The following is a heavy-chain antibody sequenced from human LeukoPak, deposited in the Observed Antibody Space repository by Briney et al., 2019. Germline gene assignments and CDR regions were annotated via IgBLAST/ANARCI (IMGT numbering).Heavy chain of an antibody. J-gene: IGHJ4*02. D-gene: IGHD5-24*01. CDR2: ISAYNGNT. CDR1: GYTFTTYG. Sequence: ASVKVSCKASGYTFTTYGITWVRQAPGQGLEWMGWISAYNGNTNYAQKLQGRVTMTTDTSTSTAYMELRSLRSDDTVVYYCARALVDGYKELGYWGQGTLVTVSS. V-gene: IGHV1-18*01. CDR3: ARALVDGYKELGY.